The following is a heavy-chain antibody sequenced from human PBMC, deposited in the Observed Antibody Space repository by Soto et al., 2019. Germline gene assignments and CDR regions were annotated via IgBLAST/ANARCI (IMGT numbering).Heavy chain of an antibody. V-gene: IGHV3-23*01. CDR2: ISGNGGYT. CDR1: GFTFSSYA. CDR3: AKGKANTVFGVHTLFEY. J-gene: IGHJ4*02. D-gene: IGHD3-3*01. Sequence: GGSLRLSCAASGFTFSSYAMTWVRQAPGKGLEWVSTISGNGGYTYYSDSVRGRFTISRDNSKKTLYLQMDSLRADDTAVFYCAKGKANTVFGVHTLFEYWGQGTQVNVST.